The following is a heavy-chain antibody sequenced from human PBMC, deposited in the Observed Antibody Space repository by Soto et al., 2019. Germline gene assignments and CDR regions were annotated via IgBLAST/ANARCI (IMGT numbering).Heavy chain of an antibody. D-gene: IGHD3-10*01. CDR3: AKNAVRTNYYYYYYMDV. J-gene: IGHJ6*03. CDR2: ISGSGGST. Sequence: GGSLRLSCAPSGFTLSSYAMSWVRQAPGKGLEWVSAISGSGGSTYYADSVKGRFTISRDNSKNTLYLQMNSLRAEDTAVYYCAKNAVRTNYYYYYYMDVWGKGTTVTVSS. V-gene: IGHV3-23*01. CDR1: GFTLSSYA.